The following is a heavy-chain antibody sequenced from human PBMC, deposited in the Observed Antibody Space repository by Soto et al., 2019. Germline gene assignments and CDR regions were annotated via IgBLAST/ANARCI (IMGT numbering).Heavy chain of an antibody. CDR1: GGTFSSYA. Sequence: QVQLVQSGAGVKTPGSSVKVSCKASGGTFSSYAISWVRQAPGQGLEWMGGIIPIFGTANYAQKFQGRVMITADESTSTAYMELSSLRSEETAVYYCARDDGSGSYYNYYYYYGMDVWGQGTTVTVSS. CDR2: IIPIFGTA. D-gene: IGHD3-10*01. CDR3: ARDDGSGSYYNYYYYYGMDV. J-gene: IGHJ6*02. V-gene: IGHV1-69*01.